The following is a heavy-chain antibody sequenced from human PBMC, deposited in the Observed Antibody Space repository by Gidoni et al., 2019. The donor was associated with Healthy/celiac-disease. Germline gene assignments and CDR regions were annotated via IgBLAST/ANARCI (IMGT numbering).Heavy chain of an antibody. J-gene: IGHJ3*02. D-gene: IGHD2-21*01. CDR3: ARTRGDQGLFEIDAFDI. V-gene: IGHV4-30-4*01. Sequence: QLQLQESGPVLVKPSQTLSLTCTVSGGSISSGDYYLSWIRQPPGKGLEWIGYIYYSGSTYYNPSLKSRVTISVDTSKNQFSLKLSSVTAADTAVYYCARTRGDQGLFEIDAFDIWGQGTMVTVSS. CDR1: GGSISSGDYY. CDR2: IYYSGST.